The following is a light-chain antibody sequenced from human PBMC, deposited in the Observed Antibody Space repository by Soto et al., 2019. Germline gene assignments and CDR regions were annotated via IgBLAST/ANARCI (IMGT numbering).Light chain of an antibody. Sequence: EVVMTQSPVTLSVSPGERATLSCRASQSVYGSLAWYQQKPGQAPRLLIHGASNRATDIPARFSGSGSGTEFSLTINGLRSDDFAVYYCQQYKYWPLTFGGGTKVEIK. J-gene: IGKJ4*01. CDR2: GAS. CDR1: QSVYGS. CDR3: QQYKYWPLT. V-gene: IGKV3-15*01.